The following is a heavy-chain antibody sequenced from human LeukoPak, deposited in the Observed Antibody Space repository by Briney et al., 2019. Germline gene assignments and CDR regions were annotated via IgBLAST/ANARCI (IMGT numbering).Heavy chain of an antibody. J-gene: IGHJ4*02. D-gene: IGHD5-18*01. CDR3: ARVRWEYSYGLDY. CDR1: GGSISSSNW. CDR2: IYHTGNT. Sequence: SGTLSLTCAVSGGSISSSNWWTWVRQPPGKGLEWIGEIYHTGNTNYNPSLKSRLTISVDRSKNQFSLKLSSVTAADTAVYYCARVRWEYSYGLDYWGQGTLVTVSS. V-gene: IGHV4-4*02.